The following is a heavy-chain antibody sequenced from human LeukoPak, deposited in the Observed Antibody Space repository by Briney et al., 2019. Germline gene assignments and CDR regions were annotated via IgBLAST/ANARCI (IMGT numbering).Heavy chain of an antibody. D-gene: IGHD3-22*01. Sequence: GGSLRLSCAVSGVTLSNYAMSWVRQAPGKGLEWVAGISDSGGRTNYADSVKGRFTISRDNPKNTLYLQMNSLRAEDTAVYFCAKRGVVIRVILVGFHKEAYYFDSWGQGALVTVSS. V-gene: IGHV3-23*01. CDR3: AKRGVVIRVILVGFHKEAYYFDS. J-gene: IGHJ4*02. CDR1: GVTLSNYA. CDR2: ISDSGGRT.